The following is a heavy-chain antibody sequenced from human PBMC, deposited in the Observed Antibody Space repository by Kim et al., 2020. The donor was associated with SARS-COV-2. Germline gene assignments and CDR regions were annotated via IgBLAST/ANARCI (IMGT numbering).Heavy chain of an antibody. V-gene: IGHV3-7*03. J-gene: IGHJ4*02. Sequence: VDSGKGRFTISRDNAKNSLYLQMNSLRAEDTAVYYCARALRVGATPLFDYWGQGTLVTVSS. CDR3: ARALRVGATPLFDY. D-gene: IGHD1-26*01.